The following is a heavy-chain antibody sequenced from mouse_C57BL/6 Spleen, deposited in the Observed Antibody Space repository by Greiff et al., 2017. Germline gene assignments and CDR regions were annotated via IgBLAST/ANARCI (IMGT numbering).Heavy chain of an antibody. CDR2: IRNKANNHAT. J-gene: IGHJ4*01. CDR3: TMTTVVAYYAMDY. Sequence: EVQRVESGGGLVQPGGSMKLSCAASGFTFSDAWMDWVRQSPEKGLEWVAEIRNKANNHATYYAESVKGRFTISRDDSKSSVYLQMDSLRAEDTGIYYCTMTTVVAYYAMDYWGQGTSVTVSS. D-gene: IGHD1-1*01. V-gene: IGHV6-6*01. CDR1: GFTFSDAW.